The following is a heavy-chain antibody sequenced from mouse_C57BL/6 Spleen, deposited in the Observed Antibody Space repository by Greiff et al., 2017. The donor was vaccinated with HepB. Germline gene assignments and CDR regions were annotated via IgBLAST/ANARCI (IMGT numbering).Heavy chain of an antibody. D-gene: IGHD2-4*01. Sequence: QVQLKQPGAELVKPGASVKMSCKASGYTFTSYWITWVKQRPGQGLEWIGDIYPGSGSTNYNEKFKSKATLTVDTSSSTAYMQLSSLTSEDSAVYYCARIYYDYEGFAYWGQGTLVTVSA. J-gene: IGHJ3*01. CDR1: GYTFTSYW. V-gene: IGHV1-55*01. CDR2: IYPGSGST. CDR3: ARIYYDYEGFAY.